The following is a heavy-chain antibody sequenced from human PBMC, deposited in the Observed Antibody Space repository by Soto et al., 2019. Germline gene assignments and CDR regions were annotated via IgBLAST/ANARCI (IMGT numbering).Heavy chain of an antibody. CDR3: ADGLNSEGNY. D-gene: IGHD1-20*01. Sequence: QVQVVQSGAEVKKPGASVKVSCKASGYTFTNYGITWVRQAPGQGLEWMGWISAYNGNTNYAQSLQGRVTMTTDTSTRTVYMELRSLRADDTAVYYCADGLNSEGNYWGQGTLVTVSS. J-gene: IGHJ4*02. CDR2: ISAYNGNT. CDR1: GYTFTNYG. V-gene: IGHV1-18*01.